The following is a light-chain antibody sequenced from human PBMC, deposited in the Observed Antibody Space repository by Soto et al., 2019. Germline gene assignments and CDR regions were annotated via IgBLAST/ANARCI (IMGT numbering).Light chain of an antibody. CDR2: GAS. CDR3: QQYNNWRFSIT. Sequence: EIVLTQSPGTLSLSPGERTTLSCRASQSVSSSYLAWYQQKPGQAPRLLIYGASNRATGIPDRFSGSGSGTEFTLTISSLQSEDFAVYYCQQYNNWRFSITFGQGTRLEIK. CDR1: QSVSSSY. V-gene: IGKV3-20*01. J-gene: IGKJ5*01.